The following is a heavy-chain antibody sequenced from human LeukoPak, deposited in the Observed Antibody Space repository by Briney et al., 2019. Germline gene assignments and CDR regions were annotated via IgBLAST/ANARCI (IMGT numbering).Heavy chain of an antibody. CDR2: ISSSGSNT. J-gene: IGHJ4*02. V-gene: IGHV3-11*01. CDR3: ARDYSGSYYYFDY. D-gene: IGHD1-26*01. CDR1: GFTFSDYY. Sequence: GGSLRLSYAASGFTFSDYYMSWIRQAPGKGLEWVSYISSSGSNTYYADSVKGRFTISRDNAKNSLYVQMNSLRAEDTAVYYCARDYSGSYYYFDYWGQGTLVTVSS.